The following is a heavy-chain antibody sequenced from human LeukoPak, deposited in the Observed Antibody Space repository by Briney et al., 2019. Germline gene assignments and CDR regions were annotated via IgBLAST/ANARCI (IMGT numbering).Heavy chain of an antibody. CDR3: ARAVEMSTIHPGFDF. CDR2: IYYSWST. J-gene: IGHJ4*02. Sequence: SETLSLTCTVSSASISSSRYYWGWIRQSPGKGLEWLGSIYYSWSTYYNPSLRSRVTISVDTSKNQVSLNLTSVTAADTAVYYCARAVEMSTIHPGFDFWGQGALVTVSS. V-gene: IGHV4-39*01. CDR1: SASISSSRYY. D-gene: IGHD5-24*01.